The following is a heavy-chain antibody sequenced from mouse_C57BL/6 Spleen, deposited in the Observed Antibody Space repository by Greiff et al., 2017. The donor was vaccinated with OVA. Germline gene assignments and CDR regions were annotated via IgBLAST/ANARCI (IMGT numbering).Heavy chain of an antibody. CDR2: INPNYGTS. V-gene: IGHV1-39*01. D-gene: IGHD4-1*01. CDR3: AMGERGYFDY. CDR1: GYSFTDYN. Sequence: VQLQQSGPELVKPGALVKISCEASGYSFTDYNMNWVKQSNGKSLEWIGVINPNYGTSSYNQKFKGKATFTVDQSSSTAYMQLNSLTSEDSAVYYCAMGERGYFDYWGQGTTLTVSS. J-gene: IGHJ2*01.